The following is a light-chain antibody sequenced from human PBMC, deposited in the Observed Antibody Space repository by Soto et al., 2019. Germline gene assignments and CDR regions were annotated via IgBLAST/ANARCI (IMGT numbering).Light chain of an antibody. V-gene: IGLV4-69*01. CDR1: SGHSSYA. CDR2: LNNDGSH. J-gene: IGLJ2*01. Sequence: QPVLTQSPSASASLGASVKLTCTLSSGHSSYAIAWHQKQPGKGPRYLMDLNNDGSHSKGDGIPDRFSGSSSGAERYLIISSLQSDDEAVYYCQTWGTGFQVFGGGTKVTVL. CDR3: QTWGTGFQV.